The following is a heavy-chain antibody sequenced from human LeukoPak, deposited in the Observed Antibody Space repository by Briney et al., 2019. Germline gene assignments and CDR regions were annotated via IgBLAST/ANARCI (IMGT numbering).Heavy chain of an antibody. CDR2: ISGSNSYI. CDR3: AKDSTRVGAPNY. V-gene: IGHV3-21*04. D-gene: IGHD1-26*01. Sequence: GGSLRLSCAASGFTFNSYSMNWVRQAPGKGLEWVSSISGSNSYIYYADSMKGRFTISRDNAKNSLYLQMNSLRAEDTAVYYCAKDSTRVGAPNYWGQGTLVTVSS. CDR1: GFTFNSYS. J-gene: IGHJ4*02.